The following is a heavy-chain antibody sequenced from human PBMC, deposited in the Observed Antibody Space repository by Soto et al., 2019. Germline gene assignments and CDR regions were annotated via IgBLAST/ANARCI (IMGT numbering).Heavy chain of an antibody. D-gene: IGHD2-15*01. V-gene: IGHV5-51*01. CDR3: ARRCVPTVPFCYPAFDH. CDR2: IYPGKSTT. CDR1: GYTFNNYW. J-gene: IGHJ4*02. Sequence: EVQLVQSGAEVKKPGESLKISCKGFGYTFNNYWIGWVRQMPGKGLEWMGIIYPGKSTTRYSPSFQGQVTMSADKSSGIAYLQWSSLKASDSARYYCARRCVPTVPFCYPAFDHWGQGTLVTVPS.